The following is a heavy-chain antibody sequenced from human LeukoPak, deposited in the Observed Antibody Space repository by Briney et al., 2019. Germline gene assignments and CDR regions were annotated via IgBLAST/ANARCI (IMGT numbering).Heavy chain of an antibody. CDR3: ARGIAVTGAFYYHYGMDV. CDR1: GGSFSGYY. V-gene: IGHV4-34*01. CDR2: INHSGGI. D-gene: IGHD6-13*01. J-gene: IGHJ6*02. Sequence: PSETLSLTCAVYGGSFSGYYWSWIRQPPGRGLEWIGEINHSGGINYNPSLKSRVTISVDTSKKQFSLKLGSVAAADTAVYYCARGIAVTGAFYYHYGMDVWGQGTTVTVSS.